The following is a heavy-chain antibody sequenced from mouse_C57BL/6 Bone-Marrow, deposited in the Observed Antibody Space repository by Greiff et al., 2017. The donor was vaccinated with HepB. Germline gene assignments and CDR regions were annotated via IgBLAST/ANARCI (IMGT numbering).Heavy chain of an antibody. Sequence: QVQLKQPGAELVKPGASVKLSCKASGYTFTSYWMHWVKQRPGQGLEWIGMIHPNSGSTNYNEKFKSKATLTVDKSSSTAYMQSSSLTAEDSAVYYCAPGGWEGWFAYWGQGTLVTVSA. CDR1: GYTFTSYW. J-gene: IGHJ3*01. D-gene: IGHD3-3*01. V-gene: IGHV1-64*01. CDR3: APGGWEGWFAY. CDR2: IHPNSGST.